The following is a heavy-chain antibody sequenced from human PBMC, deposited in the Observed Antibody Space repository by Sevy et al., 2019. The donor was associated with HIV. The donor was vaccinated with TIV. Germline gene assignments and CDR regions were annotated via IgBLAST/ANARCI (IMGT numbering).Heavy chain of an antibody. Sequence: GESLKISCAVSAFTFNNAWMNWVRQAPGTGLQWVGLIKSKIDGETTDYAAPVKGRFTISRDDSKNTLFLQMNSLKIEDTAVYYCATAPGYYDSAPFDYWGPGTLVTVSS. V-gene: IGHV3-15*01. J-gene: IGHJ4*02. CDR1: AFTFNNAW. CDR3: ATAPGYYDSAPFDY. CDR2: IKSKIDGETT. D-gene: IGHD3-22*01.